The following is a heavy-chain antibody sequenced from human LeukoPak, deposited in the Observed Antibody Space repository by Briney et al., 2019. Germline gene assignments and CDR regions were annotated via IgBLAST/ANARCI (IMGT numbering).Heavy chain of an antibody. CDR2: IYTSGST. J-gene: IGHJ6*03. CDR1: GGSISSYY. V-gene: IGHV4-4*07. CDR3: ARTATPDFYYYYMDV. Sequence: SETLSLTCTVSGGSISSYYWSWIRQPAGKGLEWIGRIYTSGSTNYNPSLKSRVTISVDTSKNQFSLKVSSVTAADTAVYYCARTATPDFYYYYMDVWGKGTTVTVSS. D-gene: IGHD5-24*01.